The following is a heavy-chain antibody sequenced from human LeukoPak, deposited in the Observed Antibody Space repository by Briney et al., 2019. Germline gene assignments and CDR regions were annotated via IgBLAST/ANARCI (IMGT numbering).Heavy chain of an antibody. CDR3: ARDNNAGYYYYYMDV. Sequence: GGSLRLSCAASGFTFSSYWMSWVRQAPGKGLEWVANIKQDGSEKYYVDSVKGRFTISRDNAKNSLYLQMNSLRAEDTAVYYCARDNNAGYYYYYMDVWGKGTTVTISS. J-gene: IGHJ6*03. CDR1: GFTFSSYW. D-gene: IGHD1-14*01. V-gene: IGHV3-7*01. CDR2: IKQDGSEK.